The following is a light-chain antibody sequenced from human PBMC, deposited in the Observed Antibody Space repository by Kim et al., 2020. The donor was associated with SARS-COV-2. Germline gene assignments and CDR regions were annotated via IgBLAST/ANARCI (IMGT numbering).Light chain of an antibody. V-gene: IGKV1-5*03. J-gene: IGKJ1*01. CDR3: QEYNSYST. CDR1: QSINIW. Sequence: DIQMTQSPSTLSASVGDRVTITCRASQSINIWLAWYQKKPGKAPKLLIYGASSLQTGVPSRFRGGGSGTDFTLTITSLQPDDFATYYCQEYNSYSTFGQGTKVDIK. CDR2: GAS.